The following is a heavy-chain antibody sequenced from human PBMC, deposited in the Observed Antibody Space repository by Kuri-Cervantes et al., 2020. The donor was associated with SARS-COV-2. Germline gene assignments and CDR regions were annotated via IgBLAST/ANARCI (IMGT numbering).Heavy chain of an antibody. Sequence: GSLRLSCTVSGGSISSGSYYWGWIRQLPGKGLEWIGSIYYSGSTYYNPSLKSRVTISVDTSKNQFSLKLSSVTAADTAVYYCARHSDFYRYYYYGMDVWGQGTTVTVSS. V-gene: IGHV4-39*01. CDR2: IYYSGST. CDR3: ARHSDFYRYYYYGMDV. CDR1: GGSISSGSYY. J-gene: IGHJ6*02. D-gene: IGHD3-3*01.